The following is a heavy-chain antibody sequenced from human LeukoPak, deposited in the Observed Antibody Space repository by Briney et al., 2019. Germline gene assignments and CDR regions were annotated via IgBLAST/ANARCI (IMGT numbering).Heavy chain of an antibody. Sequence: ASVKVSCKASGYTFTGYYMHWVRQAPGQGLEWMGWINPNSGGTNYAQKFQGRVTMTRDTSISTAYMELSRLRSDDTAVYYRARALLRYFDWFTNWGQGTLVTVSS. V-gene: IGHV1-2*02. CDR3: ARALLRYFDWFTN. CDR1: GYTFTGYY. D-gene: IGHD3-9*01. CDR2: INPNSGGT. J-gene: IGHJ4*02.